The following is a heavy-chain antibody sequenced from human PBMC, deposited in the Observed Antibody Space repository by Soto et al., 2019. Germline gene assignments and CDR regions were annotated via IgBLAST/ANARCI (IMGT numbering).Heavy chain of an antibody. D-gene: IGHD3-16*01. V-gene: IGHV3-11*01. CDR2: IRSSGNIK. CDR1: GFTFSDYY. Sequence: GRSLRLSCAAWGFTFSDYYMSWIRQSPGKGLEWVSYIRSSGNIKYYADSVKGRFTISRDNAKNSLYLEMNSLRADDTAVYSCARDRLATNYYFDYWAQGTPVTVS. J-gene: IGHJ4*02. CDR3: ARDRLATNYYFDY.